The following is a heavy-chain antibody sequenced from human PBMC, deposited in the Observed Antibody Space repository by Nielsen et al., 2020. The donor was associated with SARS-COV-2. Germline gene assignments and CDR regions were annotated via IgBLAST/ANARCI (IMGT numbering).Heavy chain of an antibody. Sequence: GESLKISCTASGFTFGDYAMSWVRQAPGKGLEWVGFIRSKAYGGTTEYAASVKGRFTISRDDSKSIAYLQMNSLKTEDTAVYYCTRDLGFLVAFDYWGQGTLVTVSS. J-gene: IGHJ4*02. CDR1: GFTFGDYA. CDR3: TRDLGFLVAFDY. D-gene: IGHD3-3*01. CDR2: IRSKAYGGTT. V-gene: IGHV3-49*04.